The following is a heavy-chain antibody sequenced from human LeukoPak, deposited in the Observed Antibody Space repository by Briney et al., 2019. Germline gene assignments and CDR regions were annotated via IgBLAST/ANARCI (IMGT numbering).Heavy chain of an antibody. V-gene: IGHV4-59*12. Sequence: SETLSLTCTFSGGSINSYYWTWIRQPPGKGLEWIGNIYYSGSTGYNPSLKSRVTISIDTSKNQFSLKLSSVTAADTAVYYCARGRGSSGWYWGRYFDYWGQGTLVTVSS. CDR2: IYYSGST. D-gene: IGHD6-19*01. J-gene: IGHJ4*02. CDR3: ARGRGSSGWYWGRYFDY. CDR1: GGSINSYY.